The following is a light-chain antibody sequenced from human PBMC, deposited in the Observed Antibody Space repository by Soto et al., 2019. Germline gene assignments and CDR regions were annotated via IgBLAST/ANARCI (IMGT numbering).Light chain of an antibody. CDR2: RAS. J-gene: IGKJ1*01. Sequence: DVPMTQSPSSVSASVGDRVTITCRARQSIGDSLAWYQQKPGKGPKVLIHRASTLQSGVPSRFSGSVAGTEFTLTISRLQPDDIGTYYCQQYHTYALTFGQGTQVESK. CDR1: QSIGDS. V-gene: IGKV1-5*03. CDR3: QQYHTYALT.